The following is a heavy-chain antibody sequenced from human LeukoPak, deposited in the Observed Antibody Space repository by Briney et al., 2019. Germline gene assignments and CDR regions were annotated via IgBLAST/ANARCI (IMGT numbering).Heavy chain of an antibody. CDR3: AKDLLPGSISPAFDI. D-gene: IGHD1-14*01. V-gene: IGHV3-23*01. Sequence: GGSLRLSCAASGFTFSNHGMNWVRQAPGKGLEWVSGISPSGDITYYADSVKGRFTISRDNSKNTLYLQMNSLRAEDTAVYYCAKDLLPGSISPAFDIWGQGTMVTVSS. J-gene: IGHJ3*02. CDR1: GFTFSNHG. CDR2: ISPSGDIT.